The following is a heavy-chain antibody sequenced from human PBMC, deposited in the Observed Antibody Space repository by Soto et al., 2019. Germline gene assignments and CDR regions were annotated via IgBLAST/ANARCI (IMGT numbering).Heavy chain of an antibody. CDR1: GYDFTTYW. Sequence: GESLKISCKGSGYDFTTYWIDWVRQMPGKGLEWMGIIYPGDSDTRYSPSFEGQVTMSADKSISTAYLQWSSLKASDTAMYYCARHANRGNYRYASEYWCQGTLVTVSS. CDR2: IYPGDSDT. CDR3: ARHANRGNYRYASEY. J-gene: IGHJ4*02. V-gene: IGHV5-51*01. D-gene: IGHD3-16*02.